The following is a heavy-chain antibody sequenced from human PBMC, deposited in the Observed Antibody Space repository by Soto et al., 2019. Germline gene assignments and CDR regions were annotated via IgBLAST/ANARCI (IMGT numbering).Heavy chain of an antibody. V-gene: IGHV1-18*01. CDR1: GYTFNKYC. Sequence: SVKVSGKASGYTFNKYCITWVRQAPGQGLEWLGWISVYNGNKNYAKKVQGRVSMTADTSTSTAHMELRSLQSDDTAVYFCARVAITLIRGLKVDFYSMDVWGQGTTVTVSS. D-gene: IGHD3-10*01. J-gene: IGHJ6*02. CDR2: ISVYNGNK. CDR3: ARVAITLIRGLKVDFYSMDV.